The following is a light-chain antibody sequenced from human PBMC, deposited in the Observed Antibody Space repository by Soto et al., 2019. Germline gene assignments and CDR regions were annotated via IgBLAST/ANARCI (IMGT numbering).Light chain of an antibody. V-gene: IGLV2-14*01. J-gene: IGLJ2*01. Sequence: QSALTQPASVSGSPGQSITISCTGTSSDVGGYKYVSWYQQHPGKAPKVMIYEVSNRPSGVSHRFSGSKSGNTASLTISGLQAEDEDDDYCSSYTSSTTHVVFGGGTKVTVL. CDR1: SSDVGGYKY. CDR3: SSYTSSTTHVV. CDR2: EVS.